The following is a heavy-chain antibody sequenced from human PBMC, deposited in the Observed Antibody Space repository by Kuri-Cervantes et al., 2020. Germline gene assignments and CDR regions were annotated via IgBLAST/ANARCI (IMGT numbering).Heavy chain of an antibody. J-gene: IGHJ4*02. Sequence: SEPLSLTCTVSGGSISSYYWSWIRQPPGKGLEWIGYIYYSGSTNYNPSLKSRVTISVDTSKNQFSLKLSSVTAADTAVYYCARGQDYWGQGTLVTVSS. CDR1: GGSISSYY. V-gene: IGHV4-59*12. CDR2: IYYSGST. CDR3: ARGQDY.